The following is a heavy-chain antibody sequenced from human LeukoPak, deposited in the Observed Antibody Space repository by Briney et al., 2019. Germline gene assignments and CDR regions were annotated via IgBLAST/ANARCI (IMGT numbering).Heavy chain of an antibody. J-gene: IGHJ4*02. CDR2: IIPIFGTA. Sequence: GASVKVSCKASGGTFSSYAISWVRQAPGQGLEWMGGIIPIFGTANYAQKFQGRVTITADESTSTAYMELSSLRSEDTAVYYCARSHTYFYDSSGYWDYWGQGTLVTVSS. CDR3: ARSHTYFYDSSGYWDY. V-gene: IGHV1-69*13. CDR1: GGTFSSYA. D-gene: IGHD3-22*01.